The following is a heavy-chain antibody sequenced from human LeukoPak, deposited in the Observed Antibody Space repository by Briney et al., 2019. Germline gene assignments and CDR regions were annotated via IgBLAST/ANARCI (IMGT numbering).Heavy chain of an antibody. D-gene: IGHD1-26*01. CDR1: GGTFSSYA. V-gene: IGHV1-69*04. J-gene: IGHJ4*02. Sequence: ASVKVSCKASGGTFSSYAISWVRQAPGQGLEWMGRIIPILGIANYAQKFQGRVTITADKSTSTAYMELSSLRSEDTAVYYCARRIVGATSVGEHWGQGTLVTVSS. CDR2: IIPILGIA. CDR3: ARRIVGATSVGEH.